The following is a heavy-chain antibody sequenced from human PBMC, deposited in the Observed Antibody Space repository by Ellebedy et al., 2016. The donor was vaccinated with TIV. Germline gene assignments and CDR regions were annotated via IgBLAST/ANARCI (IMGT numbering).Heavy chain of an antibody. CDR1: GFTFNSYA. J-gene: IGHJ4*01. D-gene: IGHD4-17*01. V-gene: IGHV3-23*01. CDR3: VKEGGNGDHPTTFDC. Sequence: GESLKISCAASGFTFNSYAMSWVRQAPGKGLEWVSAISGSGGNTYYADSVKGRFTISRDNSKNTLYLQMNSLRAEDTALYYRVKEGGNGDHPTTFDCWGHGTLVTVSS. CDR2: ISGSGGNT.